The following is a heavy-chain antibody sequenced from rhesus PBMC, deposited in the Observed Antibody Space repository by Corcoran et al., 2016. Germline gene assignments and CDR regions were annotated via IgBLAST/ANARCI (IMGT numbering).Heavy chain of an antibody. CDR2: INSGGGST. CDR3: AKGAGYFDY. J-gene: IGHJ4*01. V-gene: IGHV3S5*01. CDR1: GFTFSSYG. Sequence: EVQLVETGGGLVQPGGSLKLSCAASGFTFSSYGMSWVRQAPGKGLELVSAINSGGGSTYYADSVKGRFTISRDNAKNTLSLQMNSLRAEDTAVYYWAKGAGYFDYWGQGVLVTVSS.